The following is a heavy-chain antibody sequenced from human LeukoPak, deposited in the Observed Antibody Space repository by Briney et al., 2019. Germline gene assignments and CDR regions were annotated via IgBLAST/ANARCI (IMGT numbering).Heavy chain of an antibody. Sequence: SVKVSCKASGGTFSSYAISWVRQAPGQGLEWMGGIIPIFGTANYAQKFQGRVTITADESTSTAYMEPSSLRSEDTAVYYCARPRRIQGAQPFDYWGQGTLVTVSS. CDR2: IIPIFGTA. V-gene: IGHV1-69*01. CDR3: ARPRRIQGAQPFDY. J-gene: IGHJ4*02. D-gene: IGHD3-10*01. CDR1: GGTFSSYA.